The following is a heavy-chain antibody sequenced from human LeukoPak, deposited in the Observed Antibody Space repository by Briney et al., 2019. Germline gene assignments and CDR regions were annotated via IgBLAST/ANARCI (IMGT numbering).Heavy chain of an antibody. CDR1: GFTFSSYS. CDR3: AELGITMIGGV. J-gene: IGHJ6*04. CDR2: ISSSGSTI. D-gene: IGHD3-10*02. V-gene: IGHV3-48*04. Sequence: GGSLRLSCAASGFTFSSYSMNWVRQAPGKGLEWVSYISSSGSTIYYADSVKGRFTISRDNAKNSLYLQMNSLRAEDTAVYYCAELGITMIGGVWGKGTTATVSS.